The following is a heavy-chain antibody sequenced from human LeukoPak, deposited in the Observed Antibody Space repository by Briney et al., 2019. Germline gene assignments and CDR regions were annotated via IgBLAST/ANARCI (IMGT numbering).Heavy chain of an antibody. J-gene: IGHJ3*02. Sequence: GASVKVSCKASGYTFTSYAMNWVRQAPGQGLEWMGWINTNTGNPTYAQGFTGRFVFSLDTSVSTAYLQISSLKAEDTAVYYCARVSQDYYDSSGIDAFDIWGQGTMVTVSS. CDR1: GYTFTSYA. CDR3: ARVSQDYYDSSGIDAFDI. D-gene: IGHD3-22*01. CDR2: INTNTGNP. V-gene: IGHV7-4-1*02.